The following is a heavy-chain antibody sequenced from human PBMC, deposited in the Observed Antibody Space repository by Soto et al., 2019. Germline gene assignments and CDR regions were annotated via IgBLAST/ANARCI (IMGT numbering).Heavy chain of an antibody. CDR1: GGSISSSSYY. CDR2: IYYSGST. Sequence: SETLSLTCTVSGGSISSSSYYWGWIRQPPGKGLEWIGSIYYSGSTYYNPSLKSRVTISVDTSKNQFSLKLSSVTAADTAVYYCARHLRITMVRGVKMVDYWGQGTLVTVSS. CDR3: ARHLRITMVRGVKMVDY. J-gene: IGHJ4*02. V-gene: IGHV4-39*01. D-gene: IGHD3-10*01.